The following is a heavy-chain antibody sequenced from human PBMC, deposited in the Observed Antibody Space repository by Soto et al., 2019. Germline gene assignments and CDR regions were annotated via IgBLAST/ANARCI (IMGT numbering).Heavy chain of an antibody. CDR2: IKSKTDGGTT. J-gene: IGHJ4*02. Sequence: EVQLVESGGGLVKPGGSLRLSCAASGFTFSNAWMSWVRQAPGKGLEWVGRIKSKTDGGTTDYAAPVKGRFTISRDDSKNTLYLQMNSLKTEDTDVYSCTTDDYGGAFDYWGQGTLVTVSS. D-gene: IGHD4-17*01. V-gene: IGHV3-15*01. CDR3: TTDDYGGAFDY. CDR1: GFTFSNAW.